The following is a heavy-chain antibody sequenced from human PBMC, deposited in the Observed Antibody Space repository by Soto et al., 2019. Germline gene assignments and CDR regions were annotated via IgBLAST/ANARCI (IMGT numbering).Heavy chain of an antibody. V-gene: IGHV4-39*01. Sequence: QLQLQESGPGLVKPSETLSLTCTVSGGSISSSSYYWGWIRQPPGKGLEWIGSIYYSGSTNYNPSLKSRVTISVDTSKNQFSLKLSSVTAADTAVYYCAVLHGYCSSTSCLNWFDPWGQGTLVTVSS. J-gene: IGHJ5*02. D-gene: IGHD2-2*01. CDR2: IYYSGST. CDR3: AVLHGYCSSTSCLNWFDP. CDR1: GGSISSSSYY.